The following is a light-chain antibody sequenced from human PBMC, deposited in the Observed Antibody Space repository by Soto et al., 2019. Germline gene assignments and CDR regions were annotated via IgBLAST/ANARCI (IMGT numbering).Light chain of an antibody. CDR2: LNSDGSH. Sequence: QPVLTQSPSASASLGASVKLTCTLSSGHNNYAIAWHQQQPDKGPRYLMKLNSDGSHSKGDGIPDRFSGSSSGAERHLTISSLQSEDEAAYYCQTWGTAIHDVVFGGGTKLTVL. CDR1: SGHNNYA. J-gene: IGLJ2*01. V-gene: IGLV4-69*01. CDR3: QTWGTAIHDVV.